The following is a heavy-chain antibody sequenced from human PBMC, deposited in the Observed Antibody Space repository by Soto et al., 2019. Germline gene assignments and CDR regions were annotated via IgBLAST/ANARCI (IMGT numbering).Heavy chain of an antibody. Sequence: VGSLRLSCPASGFTFSNHYMSWVRQAPGKGLEWVSYISGDSGYTNYADSVKGRFTISRDNSRNTLFLQLNSLRAEDTAVYYCARDLHPSNSFDYWGQGTLVTVSS. CDR1: GFTFSNHY. J-gene: IGHJ4*02. V-gene: IGHV3-11*06. CDR2: ISGDSGYT. CDR3: ARDLHPSNSFDY. D-gene: IGHD4-4*01.